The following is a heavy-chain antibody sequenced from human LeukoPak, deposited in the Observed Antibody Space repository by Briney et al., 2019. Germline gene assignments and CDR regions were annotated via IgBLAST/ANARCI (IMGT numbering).Heavy chain of an antibody. D-gene: IGHD3-10*01. V-gene: IGHV3-30-3*01. Sequence: GGSLRLSCAASGFTFSSYAMHWVRQAPGKGLEWVAVISYDGSNKYYADSVKGRFTISRDNSKNTLYLQMNSLRAEDTAVYYCTTDLWFGELLFPPYYFDYWGQGTLVTVSS. CDR3: TTDLWFGELLFPPYYFDY. CDR1: GFTFSSYA. CDR2: ISYDGSNK. J-gene: IGHJ4*02.